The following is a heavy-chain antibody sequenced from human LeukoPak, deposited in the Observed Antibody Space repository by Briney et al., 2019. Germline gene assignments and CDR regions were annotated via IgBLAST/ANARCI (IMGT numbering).Heavy chain of an antibody. V-gene: IGHV3-23*01. CDR1: GVTYSNYA. J-gene: IGHJ4*02. Sequence: GGSLRLSCVASGVTYSNYAMSWARQAPGKGLEWVSAISGSGGSTYYADSVKGRFTISRDNSKNTLYLQMNSLRAEHTAVYYCTKGTLWLPFDYWGQGTLVTVSS. CDR3: TKGTLWLPFDY. D-gene: IGHD5-18*01. CDR2: ISGSGGST.